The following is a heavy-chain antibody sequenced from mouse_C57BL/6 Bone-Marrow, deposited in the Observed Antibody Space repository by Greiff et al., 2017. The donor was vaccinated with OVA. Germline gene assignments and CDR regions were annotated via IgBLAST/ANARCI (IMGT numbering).Heavy chain of an antibody. CDR1: GFSLTSYG. CDR3: ARPPYYGAMDY. CDR2: IWSGGST. V-gene: IGHV2-2*01. Sequence: VQLQQSGPGLVQPSQSLSITCTASGFSLTSYGVHWVRQSPGKGLEWLGVIWSGGSTDYNAAFISRLSISKDNSKTHIFFKMSSLQADDTAVDYCARPPYYGAMDYWGQGTTVTVSS. J-gene: IGHJ4*01. D-gene: IGHD1-1*01.